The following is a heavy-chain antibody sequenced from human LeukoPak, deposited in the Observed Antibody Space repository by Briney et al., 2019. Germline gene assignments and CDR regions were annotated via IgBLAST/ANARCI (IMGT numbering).Heavy chain of an antibody. CDR1: GGSISSGSYY. V-gene: IGHV4-61*02. CDR3: ARPQRRGWQRGGFDP. D-gene: IGHD6-19*01. Sequence: PSQTLSLTCTVSGGSISSGSYYWSWIRQPAGKGLEWIGRIYTSGSTNYNPSLKSRVTISVDTSKNQFSLKLSSVTAADTAVYYCARPQRRGWQRGGFDPWGQGTLVTVSS. CDR2: IYTSGST. J-gene: IGHJ5*02.